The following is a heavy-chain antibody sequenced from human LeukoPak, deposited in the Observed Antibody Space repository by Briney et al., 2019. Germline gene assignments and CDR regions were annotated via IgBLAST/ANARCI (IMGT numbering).Heavy chain of an antibody. CDR3: VRDGGPIEY. Sequence: SETLSLTCTVSGDSISSYSWGWTRQPPGKGLEWIGYIYYSGSTNYNPSLKSRVTISVDTSKNQFSLKLTSVTAADTAVYYCVRDGGPIEYWGQRILVTVSS. V-gene: IGHV4-59*01. D-gene: IGHD3-10*01. J-gene: IGHJ4*02. CDR1: GDSISSYS. CDR2: IYYSGST.